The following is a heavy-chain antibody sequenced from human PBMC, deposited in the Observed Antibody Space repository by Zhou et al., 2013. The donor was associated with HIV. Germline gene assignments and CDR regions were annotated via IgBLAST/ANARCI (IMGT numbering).Heavy chain of an antibody. D-gene: IGHD2-21*01. CDR2: IIPIFGTA. CDR3: ARAYCGGDCFLSYYYMDV. CDR1: GGTFSSYA. J-gene: IGHJ6*03. V-gene: IGHV1-69*05. Sequence: QVQLVQSGAEVKKPGSSVKVSCKASGGTFSSYAISWVRQAPGQGLEWMGGIIPIFGTANYAQKFQGRVTITTDESTSTAYMELSSLRSEDTAVYYCARAYCGGDCFLSYYYMDVWGKGTTVTVSS.